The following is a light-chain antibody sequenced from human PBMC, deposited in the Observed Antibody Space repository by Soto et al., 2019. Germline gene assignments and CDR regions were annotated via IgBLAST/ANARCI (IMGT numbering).Light chain of an antibody. Sequence: QSAMTQPASMYESPGQSITISCIGTSSDIGTYNLVSWYQHHPGKAPKLMIYGVNNRPSGGSNRFSGSKSGNTASLTISGLQAEDEADYYCCSYVGSSTLVFGGGTKLTVL. CDR3: CSYVGSSTLV. V-gene: IGLV2-23*02. J-gene: IGLJ3*02. CDR2: GVN. CDR1: SSDIGTYNL.